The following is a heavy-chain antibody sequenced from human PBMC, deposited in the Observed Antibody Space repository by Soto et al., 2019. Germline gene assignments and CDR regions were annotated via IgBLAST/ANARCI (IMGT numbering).Heavy chain of an antibody. CDR1: GGSISSGGYY. CDR2: IYYSGTT. V-gene: IGHV4-31*03. J-gene: IGHJ4*02. Sequence: QVQLQESGPGLVKPSQTLSLTCTVSGGSISSGGYYWSWIRQHPGKGLEWIGHIYYSGTTYYNPSLKSRVTITLDTSKNQFSLKLSSVTAADTAVYYCARDRVAHIVVVPARPCLDYWGQGTLVTVAS. CDR3: ARDRVAHIVVVPARPCLDY. D-gene: IGHD2-2*01.